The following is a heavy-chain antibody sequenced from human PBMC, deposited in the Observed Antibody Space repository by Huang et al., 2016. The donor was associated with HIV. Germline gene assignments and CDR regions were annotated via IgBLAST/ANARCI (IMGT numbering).Heavy chain of an antibody. Sequence: QVQLVQSGAEVKKPGSSVKVSCKASGGTFSSYGFNWVRQAPGQGPEWVGGIIPMIGASNYAQKLQGRGTITADESTNTIYMELSSLRPEDTAVYYCARTYYYDSSGSIDAFDIWGQVTMVTVSS. J-gene: IGHJ3*02. CDR1: GGTFSSYG. D-gene: IGHD3-22*01. CDR2: IIPMIGAS. V-gene: IGHV1-69*01. CDR3: ARTYYYDSSGSIDAFDI.